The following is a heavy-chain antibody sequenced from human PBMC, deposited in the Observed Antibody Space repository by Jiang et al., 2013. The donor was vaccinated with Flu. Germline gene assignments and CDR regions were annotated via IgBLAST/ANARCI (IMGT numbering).Heavy chain of an antibody. V-gene: IGHV4-59*01. Sequence: LLKPSETLSLTCTVSGGSISSYYWSWIRQPPGKGLEWIGYIYYSGSTNYNPSLKSRVTVSVDTSKNQFSLKLSSVTAADTAVYYCARDFLLYSSSSAYYYYYGMDVWGQGTTVTVSS. J-gene: IGHJ6*02. CDR2: IYYSGST. CDR3: ARDFLLYSSSSAYYYYYGMDV. D-gene: IGHD6-6*01. CDR1: GGSISSYY.